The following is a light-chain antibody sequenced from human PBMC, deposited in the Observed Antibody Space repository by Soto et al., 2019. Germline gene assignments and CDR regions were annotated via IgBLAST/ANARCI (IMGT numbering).Light chain of an antibody. Sequence: QSVLTQPPSVSGALGQRVTISCTGRSSNIGAGYDVHWYQQLPGTAPKLLIYRNINRPSGVLDRFSGSQSGTSASLAITGLQAEDEADYLCQSYDSSLSGVVFGGGTKLTVL. CDR3: QSYDSSLSGVV. V-gene: IGLV1-40*01. J-gene: IGLJ3*02. CDR2: RNI. CDR1: SSNIGAGYD.